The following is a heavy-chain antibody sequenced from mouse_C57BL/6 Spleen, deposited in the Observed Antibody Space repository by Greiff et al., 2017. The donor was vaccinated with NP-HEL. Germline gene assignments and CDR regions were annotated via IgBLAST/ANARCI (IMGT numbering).Heavy chain of an antibody. J-gene: IGHJ2*01. Sequence: VQLVESGAELVRPGTSVKVSCKASGYAFTNYLIEWVKQRPGQGLEWIGVINPGSGGTNYNEKFKGKATLTADKSSSTAYMQLSSLTSEDSAVYFCARDYGNFPDYWGQGTTLTVSS. CDR1: GYAFTNYL. CDR3: ARDYGNFPDY. D-gene: IGHD2-1*01. V-gene: IGHV1-54*01. CDR2: INPGSGGT.